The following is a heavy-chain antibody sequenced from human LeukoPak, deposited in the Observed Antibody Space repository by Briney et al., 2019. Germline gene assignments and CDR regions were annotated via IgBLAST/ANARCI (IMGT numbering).Heavy chain of an antibody. J-gene: IGHJ4*02. CDR2: ISGSGGST. V-gene: IGHV3-23*01. CDR3: AKMVLLWFGELSGPSYFDY. CDR1: GFTFSSSA. D-gene: IGHD3-10*01. Sequence: GGSLRLSCAASGFTFSSSAMSWVRQAPGKGLEWVSAISGSGGSTYYADSVKGRFSISRDSSKNKLYLQMNSLRAEDTAVYYCAKMVLLWFGELSGPSYFDYWGQGTLVTVSS.